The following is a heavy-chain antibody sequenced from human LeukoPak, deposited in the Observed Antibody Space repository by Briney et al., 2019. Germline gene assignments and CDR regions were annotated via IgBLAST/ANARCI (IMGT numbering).Heavy chain of an antibody. D-gene: IGHD3-22*01. CDR2: IYYSGST. V-gene: IGHV4-59*01. CDR3: ARAPTYYYDSGRRYFDY. CDR1: GGSISSYY. Sequence: SETLSLTCTVSGGSISSYYWSWTRQPPGKGLEWIGYIYYSGSTNYNPSLKSRVTISVDTSKNQFSLKLSSVTAADTAVYYCARAPTYYYDSGRRYFDYWGQGTLVTVSS. J-gene: IGHJ4*02.